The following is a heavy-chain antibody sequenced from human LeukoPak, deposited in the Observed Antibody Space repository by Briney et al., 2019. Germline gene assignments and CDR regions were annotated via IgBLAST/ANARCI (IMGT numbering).Heavy chain of an antibody. J-gene: IGHJ4*02. CDR2: ISWNSGSI. Sequence: PGRSLRLSCAASGFTFDDYAMHWVRQAPGKGLDWVSGISWNSGSIGYADSVKGRFTISRDNAKNSLYLQMNSLRAEDMALYYCAKDGYYYGSGRRGYFAYWGQGTLVTVSP. CDR3: AKDGYYYGSGRRGYFAY. D-gene: IGHD3-10*01. CDR1: GFTFDDYA. V-gene: IGHV3-9*03.